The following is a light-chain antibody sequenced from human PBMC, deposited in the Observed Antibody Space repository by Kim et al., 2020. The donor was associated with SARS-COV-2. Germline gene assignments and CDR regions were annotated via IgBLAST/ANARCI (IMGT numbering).Light chain of an antibody. CDR3: QSYNSSNVV. V-gene: IGLV6-57*03. J-gene: IGLJ2*01. CDR1: SGSLDDNY. CDR2: EDD. Sequence: GKTVTIACTPSSGSLDDNYVQWYQQRPGGAPTTVIYEDDQRPSGVPDRFSGSIDSSSNSASLTISGLKTEDEADYYCQSYNSSNVVFGGGTQLTVL.